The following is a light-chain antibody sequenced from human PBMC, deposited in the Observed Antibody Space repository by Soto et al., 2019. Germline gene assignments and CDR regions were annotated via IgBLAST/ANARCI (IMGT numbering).Light chain of an antibody. CDR3: TAWDDSLSGYV. J-gene: IGLJ1*01. V-gene: IGLV1-47*01. CDR2: RNN. CDR1: SSNIGSHN. Sequence: QSVLTQPPSASGTPGQRVTISCSGSSSNIGSHNVYWYQQLPGTAPKLLIYRNNQRPSGVPDRFSGSMSSTSASLAISGLRSEDEADYYCTAWDDSLSGYVFGTGTKVTVL.